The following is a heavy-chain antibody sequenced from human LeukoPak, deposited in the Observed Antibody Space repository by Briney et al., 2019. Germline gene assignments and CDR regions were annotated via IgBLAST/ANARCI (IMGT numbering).Heavy chain of an antibody. V-gene: IGHV3-21*01. CDR2: ISSSSSYI. D-gene: IGHD6-19*01. CDR1: GFTFSSYA. J-gene: IGHJ3*02. CDR3: ASFGRYTSGWPVSDAFDI. Sequence: GGSLRLSCAASGFTFSSYAMSWVRQAPGKGLEWVSCISSSSSYIYYADSVKGRFTISRDNSKNRLFLQMNSLRTEDTAVYYCASFGRYTSGWPVSDAFDIWGQGTMVTISS.